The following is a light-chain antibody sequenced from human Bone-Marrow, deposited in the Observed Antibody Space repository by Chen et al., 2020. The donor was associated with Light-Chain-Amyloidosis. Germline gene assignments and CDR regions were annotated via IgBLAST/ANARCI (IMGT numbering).Light chain of an antibody. CDR1: NIGTTS. J-gene: IGLJ3*02. CDR3: QVWDRSSDRPV. Sequence: SYVLTQPSSVSVAPGQTATMACGGNNIGTTSVHWYQQTPGQTPLLVVYDDSDRPSGIPERLSGSNSGNTATLTISRDEAGDDADYCCQVWDRSSDRPVFGGGTKLTVL. V-gene: IGLV3-21*02. CDR2: DDS.